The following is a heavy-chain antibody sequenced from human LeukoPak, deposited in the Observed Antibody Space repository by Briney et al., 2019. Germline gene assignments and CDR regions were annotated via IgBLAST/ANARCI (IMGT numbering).Heavy chain of an antibody. V-gene: IGHV3-48*04. Sequence: GGSLRLSCAASGFTFSSYAVSWVRQAPGKGLEWVSYISSSGSTIYYADSVKGRFTISRDNAKNSLYLQMNSLRVEDTAVYYCARDGTSSWPKYYFDYWGQGTLVTVSS. CDR3: ARDGTSSWPKYYFDY. J-gene: IGHJ4*02. D-gene: IGHD6-13*01. CDR2: ISSSGSTI. CDR1: GFTFSSYA.